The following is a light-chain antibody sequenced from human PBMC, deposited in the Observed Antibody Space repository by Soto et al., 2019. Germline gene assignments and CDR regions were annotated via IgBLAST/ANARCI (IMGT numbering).Light chain of an antibody. J-gene: IGKJ2*01. CDR1: QSVNSSY. CDR2: GAF. V-gene: IGKV3-20*01. Sequence: DIVWTQSPGTLSLSPGERATLSCRASQSVNSSYLAWYQQKPGQAPRLLIYGAFSRATAIPDRFSGSGSGTDFTHTISRLEPEDFAVYYCQQYGRSPPMYTFGRGTKLEIK. CDR3: QQYGRSPPMYT.